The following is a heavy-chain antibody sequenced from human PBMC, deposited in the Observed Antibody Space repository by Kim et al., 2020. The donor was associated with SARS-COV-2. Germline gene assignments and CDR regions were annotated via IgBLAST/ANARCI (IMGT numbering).Heavy chain of an antibody. J-gene: IGHJ5*02. CDR3: ARDHRWLGLTSTRNWFDP. CDR2: IYHSGST. CDR1: GYSISSGYY. V-gene: IGHV4-38-2*02. Sequence: SETLSLTCTVSGYSISSGYYWGWIRQPPGKGLEWIGSIYHSGSTYYNPSLKSRVTISVDTSKNQFSLKLSSVTAADTAVYYCARDHRWLGLTSTRNWFDP. D-gene: IGHD6-19*01.